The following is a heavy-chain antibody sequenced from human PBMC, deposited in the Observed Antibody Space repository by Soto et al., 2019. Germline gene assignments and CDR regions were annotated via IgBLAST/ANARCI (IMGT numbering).Heavy chain of an antibody. J-gene: IGHJ3*02. CDR2: IHSSSRYI. CDR1: GFSFSTYS. Sequence: DVQLVESGGGQVKPGGSLRLSCAASGFSFSTYSMNWVRQAPGKGLEWVSSIHSSSRYIYYADSVKGRFTISRDNAKNSLFLQMSSLRAEDTAVYYCARGSQNFWMREDAFDIWAKGQWSASLQ. D-gene: IGHD3-3*01. V-gene: IGHV3-21*01. CDR3: ARGSQNFWMREDAFDI.